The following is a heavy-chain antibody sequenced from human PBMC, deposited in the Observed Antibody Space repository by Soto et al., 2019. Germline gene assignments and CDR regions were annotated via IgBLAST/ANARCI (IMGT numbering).Heavy chain of an antibody. CDR1: GGSISSSSYY. J-gene: IGHJ5*02. CDR3: ARLTTVTTVVS. D-gene: IGHD4-17*01. V-gene: IGHV4-39*01. CDR2: IYYSWSN. Sequence: QLQLQESGPGLVTPSETLFLTCTLSGGSISSSSYYWVWIRQPPGKGLEWIVSIYYSWSNYYNPSLKSRVTITVNTAKNQFPLKLTSVTAAETAVYSCARLTTVTTVVSWGQGTMVTVSS.